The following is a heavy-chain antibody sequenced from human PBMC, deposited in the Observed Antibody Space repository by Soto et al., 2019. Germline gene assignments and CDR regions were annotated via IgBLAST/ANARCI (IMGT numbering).Heavy chain of an antibody. CDR1: GGTFSSYA. D-gene: IGHD2-15*01. V-gene: IGHV1-69*13. Sequence: GASVKVSCKASGGTFSSYAISWVRPAPGQGLEWMGGIIPIFGTANYAQKFQGRVTITADESTSTAYMELSSLRSEDTAVYYCARYCSGGSCYFYYYYGMDVWGQGTTVTVSS. CDR2: IIPIFGTA. CDR3: ARYCSGGSCYFYYYYGMDV. J-gene: IGHJ6*02.